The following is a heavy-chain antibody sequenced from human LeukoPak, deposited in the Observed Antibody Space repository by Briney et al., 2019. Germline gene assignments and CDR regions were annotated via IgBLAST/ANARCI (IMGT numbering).Heavy chain of an antibody. J-gene: IGHJ1*01. CDR2: ISGSGGST. D-gene: IGHD3-3*01. Sequence: SGGSLRLSCAASGFTFSSYAMSWVRQAPGKGLEWVSAISGSGGSTYYADTVKGRFTISRDNSKNTLYLQMNSLRAEDTAVYYCAKTALRFLEWLSSKYFQHWGQGTLVTVSS. V-gene: IGHV3-23*01. CDR3: AKTALRFLEWLSSKYFQH. CDR1: GFTFSSYA.